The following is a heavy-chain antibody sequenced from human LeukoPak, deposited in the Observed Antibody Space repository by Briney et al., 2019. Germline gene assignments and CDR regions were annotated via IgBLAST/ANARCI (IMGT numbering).Heavy chain of an antibody. CDR2: INSAGIST. CDR1: GFTFSSYW. J-gene: IGHJ4*02. V-gene: IGHV3-74*01. D-gene: IGHD6-13*01. Sequence: GGSLRLSCTASGFTFSSYWMHWVRQVPGKGLVWVSRINSAGISTNYADSVKGRFTISRDNAKNTLYLQMNSLRAEDTAIYYCARDIAAAVDYWGQGTLVTVSS. CDR3: ARDIAAAVDY.